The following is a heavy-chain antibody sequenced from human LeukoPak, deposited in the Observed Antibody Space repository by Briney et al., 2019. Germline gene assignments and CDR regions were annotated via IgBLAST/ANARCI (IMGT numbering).Heavy chain of an antibody. V-gene: IGHV1-8*01. CDR2: MNPNSGNT. J-gene: IGHJ6*02. CDR3: ARGGYGSSWYGPRGMDV. Sequence: EASVKVSCKASGYTFTSYDINWVRQATGQGLEWMGWMNPNSGNTGYAQKFQGRVTMTRNTSISTAYMELSSLRSEDTAVYYCARGGYGSSWYGPRGMDVWGQGTTVTVSS. CDR1: GYTFTSYD. D-gene: IGHD6-13*01.